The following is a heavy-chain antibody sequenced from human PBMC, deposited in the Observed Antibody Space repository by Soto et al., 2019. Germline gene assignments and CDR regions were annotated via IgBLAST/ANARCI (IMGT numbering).Heavy chain of an antibody. Sequence: GGSLRLSCAASGFTFSSYWMHWVRQAPGKGLVWVSRINSDGSSTSYADSVKGRFTISRDNAKNTLYLQMNSLRAEDTAVYYCARDTPVGGYYYYGMDVWGQGTTVTVSS. V-gene: IGHV3-74*01. CDR1: GFTFSSYW. D-gene: IGHD1-26*01. CDR2: INSDGSST. J-gene: IGHJ6*02. CDR3: ARDTPVGGYYYYGMDV.